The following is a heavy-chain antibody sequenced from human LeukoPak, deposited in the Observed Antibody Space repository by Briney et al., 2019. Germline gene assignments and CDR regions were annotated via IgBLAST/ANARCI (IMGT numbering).Heavy chain of an antibody. J-gene: IGHJ1*01. Sequence: GGSLRLSCAASGFTFSSYSMNWVRQAPGKGLEWVSSISSSSSYIYYADSVKGRFTISRDNAKNSLYLQMNSLRAEDTAVYYCAKDKGSSRRNANFHHWGQGTLVTVSS. CDR3: AKDKGSSRRNANFHH. V-gene: IGHV3-21*01. CDR1: GFTFSSYS. CDR2: ISSSSSYI. D-gene: IGHD6-13*01.